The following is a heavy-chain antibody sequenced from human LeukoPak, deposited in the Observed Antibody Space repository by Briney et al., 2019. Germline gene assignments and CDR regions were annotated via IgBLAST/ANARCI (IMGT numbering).Heavy chain of an antibody. CDR2: ISGTGAGT. CDR1: GFIFSSYD. Sequence: SGGSLRLSCAASGFIFSSYDMNWVRQGPGKGLEWVSLISGTGAGTYYADSVKGRFTVSRDNSKNTLYLQMNSLRAEDTAVYYCAKKVGGVYTFDIWGQGTMVTVSS. D-gene: IGHD3-16*01. CDR3: AKKVGGVYTFDI. J-gene: IGHJ3*02. V-gene: IGHV3-23*01.